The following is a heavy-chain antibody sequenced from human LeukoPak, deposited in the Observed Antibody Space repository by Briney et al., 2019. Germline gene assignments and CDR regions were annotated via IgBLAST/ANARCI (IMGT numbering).Heavy chain of an antibody. CDR3: ARGPYDILTGYYFPQYYYYMDV. J-gene: IGHJ6*03. CDR2: MNPNSGNT. D-gene: IGHD3-9*01. CDR1: GYTFTSYD. V-gene: IGHV1-8*01. Sequence: ASVKVSCKASGYTFTSYDINWVRQATGQGLEWMGWMNPNSGNTGYAQKFQGRVTMTRNTSISTAYMELSSLRSEDTAVYYCARGPYDILTGYYFPQYYYYMDVWGKGTTVTISS.